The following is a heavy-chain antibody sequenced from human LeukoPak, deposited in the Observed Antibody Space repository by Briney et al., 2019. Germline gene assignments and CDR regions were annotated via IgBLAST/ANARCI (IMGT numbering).Heavy chain of an antibody. D-gene: IGHD1-26*01. Sequence: GGSLRLSCAASGFTFSTYGMHWVRQAPGKGLEWVAVISYDGSNKYYADSVKGRFTISRDNSKNTLYLQMNSLRAEDTAVYYCARPTYSGSYYWFDYWGQGTLVTVSS. CDR3: ARPTYSGSYYWFDY. CDR2: ISYDGSNK. CDR1: GFTFSTYG. V-gene: IGHV3-30*03. J-gene: IGHJ4*02.